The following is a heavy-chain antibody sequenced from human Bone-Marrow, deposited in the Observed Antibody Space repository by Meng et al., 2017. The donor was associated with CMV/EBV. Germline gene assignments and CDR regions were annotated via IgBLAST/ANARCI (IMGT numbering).Heavy chain of an antibody. Sequence: GESLKISCAASGFTFSSYSMNWVRQAPGKGLEWVSSISSSSSYIYYADSVKGRFTISRDNAKNSLYLQMNSLRAEDTAVYYCARGVEMATITFPIGSLNWFDPWGQGTLVTVPS. CDR3: ARGVEMATITFPIGSLNWFDP. D-gene: IGHD5-24*01. V-gene: IGHV3-21*01. CDR2: ISSSSSYI. CDR1: GFTFSSYS. J-gene: IGHJ5*02.